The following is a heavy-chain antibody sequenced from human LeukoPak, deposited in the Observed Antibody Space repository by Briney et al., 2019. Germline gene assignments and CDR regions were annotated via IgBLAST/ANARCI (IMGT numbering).Heavy chain of an antibody. D-gene: IGHD6-13*01. V-gene: IGHV1-69*04. J-gene: IGHJ6*02. CDR3: ASPPREQQPGSMDV. Sequence: SVKVSCKASGGTFSSYAIIWVRQAPGQGLEWMGRIIPILGIANYAQKFQGRVTITADKSTSTAYMELSSLRSEDTAVYYCASPPREQQPGSMDVWGQGTTVTVSS. CDR2: IIPILGIA. CDR1: GGTFSSYA.